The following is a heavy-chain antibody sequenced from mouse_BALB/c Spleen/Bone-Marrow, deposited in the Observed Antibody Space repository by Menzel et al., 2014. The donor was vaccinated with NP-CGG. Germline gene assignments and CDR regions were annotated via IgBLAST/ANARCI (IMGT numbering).Heavy chain of an antibody. Sequence: EVKLMESGGGLVQPGGSLRLSCATSGFTFTDYYMNWVRQPPGKALEWLGFIRNKAYGYTTEYSASVKGRFTVSRDNSQSILYLQMNTVRAEDSATYYCARDMGGILFDSWGQGTTLTVSS. CDR1: GFTFTDYY. CDR2: IRNKAYGYTT. CDR3: ARDMGGILFDS. J-gene: IGHJ2*01. V-gene: IGHV7-3*02. D-gene: IGHD4-1*01.